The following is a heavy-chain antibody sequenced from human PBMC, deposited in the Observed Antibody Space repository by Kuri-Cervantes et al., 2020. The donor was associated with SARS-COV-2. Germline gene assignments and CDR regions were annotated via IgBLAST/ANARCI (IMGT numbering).Heavy chain of an antibody. CDR2: ISYDGTNQ. CDR1: GLTFSTYA. V-gene: IGHV3-30*04. D-gene: IGHD2-2*01. CDR3: ARGQIPAFHFDD. J-gene: IGHJ4*02. Sequence: GGSLRLSCAASGLTFSTYAMYWVRQTPGKGLEWVALISYDGTNQYYTDSVKGRFTISRDNSKNKLFLQMNSLTAEDTAVYFCARGQIPAFHFDDWGQGALVTVSS.